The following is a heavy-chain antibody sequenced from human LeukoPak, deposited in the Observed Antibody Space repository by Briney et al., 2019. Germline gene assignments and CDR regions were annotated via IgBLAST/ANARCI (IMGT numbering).Heavy chain of an antibody. CDR3: AKRRWVHSSSSGEWFDP. V-gene: IGHV3-23*01. Sequence: GGSLRLSCAASGFTFSSYAMSWVRQAPGKGLEWVSAISGSGGSTYYADSVKGRFTISRDNSKNTLYLQMNSLRAEDTAVYYCAKRRWVHSSSSGEWFDPWGQGTLVTVSS. CDR1: GFTFSSYA. J-gene: IGHJ5*02. D-gene: IGHD6-6*01. CDR2: ISGSGGST.